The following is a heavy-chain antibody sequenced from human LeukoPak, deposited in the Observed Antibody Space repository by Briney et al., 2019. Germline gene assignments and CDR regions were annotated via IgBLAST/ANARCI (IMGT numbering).Heavy chain of an antibody. CDR2: IKQDGSEK. J-gene: IGHJ3*02. CDR1: GFTFSSYW. CDR3: ARDRPIVVVPAADDAFDI. V-gene: IGHV3-7*03. D-gene: IGHD2-2*01. Sequence: GSLRLSCAASGFTFSSYWMSWVRQAPGKGLEWVANIKQDGSEKYYVDSVKGRFTISRDNAKNSLYLQMNSLRAEDTAVYYCARDRPIVVVPAADDAFDIWGQGTMVTVSS.